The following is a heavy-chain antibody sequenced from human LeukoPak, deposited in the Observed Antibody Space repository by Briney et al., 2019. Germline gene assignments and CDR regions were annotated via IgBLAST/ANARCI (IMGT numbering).Heavy chain of an antibody. V-gene: IGHV4-39*01. CDR3: ARPPIPYCSSTSCSRGV. Sequence: SETLSLTRTVSGGSISSSSYYWGWIRQPPGKGLEWIGSIYYSGSTYYNPSLKSRVTISVDTSKNQFSLKLSSVTAADTAVYYCARPPIPYCSSTSCSRGVWGQGTLVTVSS. D-gene: IGHD2-2*01. CDR2: IYYSGST. J-gene: IGHJ4*02. CDR1: GGSISSSSYY.